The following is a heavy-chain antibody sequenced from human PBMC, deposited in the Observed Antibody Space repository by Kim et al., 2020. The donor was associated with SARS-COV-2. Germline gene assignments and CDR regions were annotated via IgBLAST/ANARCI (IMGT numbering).Heavy chain of an antibody. CDR1: GFTFSSYA. J-gene: IGHJ4*02. CDR2: ISGSGGST. D-gene: IGHD3-3*02. CDR3: AKTPSTPSVAVGDYFDY. Sequence: GGSLRLSCAASGFTFSSYAMSWVRQAPGKGLEWVSAISGSGGSTYYADSVKGRFTISRDNYKNTLYLQMNSLRAEDTAVYYCAKTPSTPSVAVGDYFDYWGQGTLVTVSS. V-gene: IGHV3-23*01.